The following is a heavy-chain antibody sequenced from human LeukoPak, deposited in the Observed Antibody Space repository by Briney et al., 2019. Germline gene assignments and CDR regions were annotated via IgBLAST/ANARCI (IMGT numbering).Heavy chain of an antibody. CDR3: AKSRDYYYYYYMDV. CDR1: GFTFNIYP. J-gene: IGHJ6*03. V-gene: IGHV3-30-3*02. CDR2: ISYDGNKI. Sequence: GGSLRLSCAASGFTFNIYPLHWVRQAPGKGLEWVTLISYDGNKIYYADSVKGRFTITRDNSKNTLFLQMNSLRAEDTAVYYCAKSRDYYYYYYMDVWGKGTTVTVSS.